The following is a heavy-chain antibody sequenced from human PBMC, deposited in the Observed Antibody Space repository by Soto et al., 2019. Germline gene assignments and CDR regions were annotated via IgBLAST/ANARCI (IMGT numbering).Heavy chain of an antibody. CDR3: ARDYDSSGYYYRAFDY. CDR1: GGSFSGHY. D-gene: IGHD3-22*01. CDR2: INHSGST. V-gene: IGHV4-34*01. Sequence: SQTLSLTYAVYGGSFSGHYGSLIRQPPGKGLEWIGEINHSGSTNYNPSLKSRVTISVDKSKNQFSLKLSSVTAADTAVYYCARDYDSSGYYYRAFDYWGQGTLVTVSS. J-gene: IGHJ4*02.